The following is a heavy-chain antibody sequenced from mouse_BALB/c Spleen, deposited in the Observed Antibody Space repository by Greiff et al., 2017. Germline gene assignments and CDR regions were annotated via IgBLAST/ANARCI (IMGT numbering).Heavy chain of an antibody. Sequence: VQLQQSGPELVKPGASVKISCKASGYSFTGYYMHWVKQSHVKSLEWIGRINPYNGATSYNQNFKDKASLTVDKSSSTAYMELHSLTSEDSAVYYCARCGYDLGDAMDYWGQGTSVTVSS. CDR2: INPYNGAT. CDR3: ARCGYDLGDAMDY. CDR1: GYSFTGYY. V-gene: IGHV1-31*01. J-gene: IGHJ4*01. D-gene: IGHD2-2*01.